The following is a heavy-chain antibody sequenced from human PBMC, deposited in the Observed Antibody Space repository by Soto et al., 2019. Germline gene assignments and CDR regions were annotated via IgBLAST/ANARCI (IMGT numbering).Heavy chain of an antibody. D-gene: IGHD3-9*01. CDR2: IYSGGST. CDR3: ARDLVERDYYYGMDV. V-gene: IGHV3-53*01. Sequence: GGSLRHSGAASGFTVSSNYMSWVRQAPGKGLEWVSVIYSGGSTYYADSVKGRFTISRDNSKNTLYLQMNSLRAEDTAVYYCARDLVERDYYYGMDVWGQGTTVTVSS. J-gene: IGHJ6*02. CDR1: GFTVSSNY.